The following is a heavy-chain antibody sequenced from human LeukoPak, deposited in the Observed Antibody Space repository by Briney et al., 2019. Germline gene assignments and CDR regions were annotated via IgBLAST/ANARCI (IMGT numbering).Heavy chain of an antibody. CDR1: GGSISSYF. CDR3: TLGAAFDI. Sequence: SETLSLTCTVSGGSISSYFWSWVRQPPGKGLEWIGYVYYTESPNYNPSLKSRLTISVDTSKNQFSLRLTSVTPADTAVYYCTLGAAFDIWGQGTMVTVSS. V-gene: IGHV4-59*01. CDR2: VYYTESP. J-gene: IGHJ3*02.